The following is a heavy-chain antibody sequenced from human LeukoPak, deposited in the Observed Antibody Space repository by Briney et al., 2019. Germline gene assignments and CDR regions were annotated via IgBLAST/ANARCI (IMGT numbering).Heavy chain of an antibody. Sequence: PGGSLRLSCAASGFTFSIYAMSWVRQAPGKGLEWVSAISGSGGSTYYADSGKGRFTISRDHSKNTLYLQMTSLRAEDTAVYYCAKKDGDYPRYYYYYYGMDVWGKGTTVTVSS. CDR1: GFTFSIYA. D-gene: IGHD4-17*01. V-gene: IGHV3-23*01. J-gene: IGHJ6*04. CDR3: AKKDGDYPRYYYYYYGMDV. CDR2: ISGSGGST.